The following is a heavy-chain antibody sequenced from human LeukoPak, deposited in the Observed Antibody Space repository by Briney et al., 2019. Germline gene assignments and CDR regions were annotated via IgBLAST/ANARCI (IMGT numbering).Heavy chain of an antibody. D-gene: IGHD3-10*01. CDR1: GFTFGSYG. CDR3: AKNYGSGSPHFDY. J-gene: IGHJ4*02. CDR2: ISYDGSNK. Sequence: PGGSLRLSCAASGFTFGSYGMHWVRQAPGKGLEWVAIISYDGSNKYYADSVKGRFTISRDNSKNTLYLQMNSLRAEDTAVYYCAKNYGSGSPHFDYWGQGTLVTVSS. V-gene: IGHV3-30*18.